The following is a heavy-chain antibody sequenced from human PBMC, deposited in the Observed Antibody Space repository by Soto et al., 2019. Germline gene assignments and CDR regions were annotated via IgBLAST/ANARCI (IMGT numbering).Heavy chain of an antibody. J-gene: IGHJ6*02. CDR1: GYTFTGYY. D-gene: IGHD3-3*01. Sequence: ASVKVSCKASGYTFTGYYMHWLRQAPGQGLEWMGWINHNSGGTTYAQKFQGWVTITRDTSISTAYMELSRLRSDDTAVYYCARDGYYDFWSGYSYYYYYGMDVWGQGTTVTVSS. CDR3: ARDGYYDFWSGYSYYYYYGMDV. V-gene: IGHV1-2*04. CDR2: INHNSGGT.